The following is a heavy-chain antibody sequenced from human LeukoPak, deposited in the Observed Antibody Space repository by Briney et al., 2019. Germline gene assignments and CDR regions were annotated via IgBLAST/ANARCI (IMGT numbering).Heavy chain of an antibody. Sequence: PGHSLRLSCAASGSIPFNSYSMSWVRQAPGKGLEWVSAITSSGETTYYADSVKGRFTISRDNSKNMVYLQMNSLRAEDAATYYCAKMQGYFDYWGQGSLVTVSS. V-gene: IGHV3-23*01. CDR2: ITSSGETT. J-gene: IGHJ4*02. CDR3: AKMQGYFDY. CDR1: GSIPFNSYS.